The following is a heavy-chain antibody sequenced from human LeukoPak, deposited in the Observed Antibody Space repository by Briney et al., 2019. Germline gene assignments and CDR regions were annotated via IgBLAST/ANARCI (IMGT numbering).Heavy chain of an antibody. CDR1: GGSFSGYY. J-gene: IGHJ4*02. Sequence: SETLSLTCAVYGGSFSGYYWSWIRQPPGKGLEWIGEINHSGSTNYNPSLKSRVTMSVDTSKNQFSLKLSSVTAADTAVYYCAREGSYYDFWSGYYDYWGQGTLVTVSS. CDR2: INHSGST. CDR3: AREGSYYDFWSGYYDY. V-gene: IGHV4-34*01. D-gene: IGHD3-3*01.